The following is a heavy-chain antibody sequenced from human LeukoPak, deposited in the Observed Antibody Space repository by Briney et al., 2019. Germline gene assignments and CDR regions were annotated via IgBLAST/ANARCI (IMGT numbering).Heavy chain of an antibody. J-gene: IGHJ5*02. Sequence: GASVKVSCKASGYTFTDYHMHWVRPAPGQGLEWMGWINPDSGGTNYAQNFQGRVTMTRDTSISTAYMELYSLRSDDTAVYYCARELGGGTTREDWFDPWGQGTLVTVSS. CDR2: INPDSGGT. CDR3: ARELGGGTTREDWFDP. CDR1: GYTFTDYH. D-gene: IGHD1-1*01. V-gene: IGHV1-2*02.